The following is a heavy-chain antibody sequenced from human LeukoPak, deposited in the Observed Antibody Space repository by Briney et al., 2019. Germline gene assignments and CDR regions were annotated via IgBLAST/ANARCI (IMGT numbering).Heavy chain of an antibody. D-gene: IGHD2-2*01. V-gene: IGHV4-31*03. CDR2: IYYSGST. CDR3: AREVIVVVPAASRWFDP. CDR1: GGSIGSGGYY. J-gene: IGHJ5*02. Sequence: SQTLSLTCTVSGGSIGSGGYYWSWIRQHPGKGLEWIGYIYYSGSTYYNPSLKSRVTISVDTSKNQFSLKLSSVTAADTAVYYCAREVIVVVPAASRWFDPWGQGTLVTVSS.